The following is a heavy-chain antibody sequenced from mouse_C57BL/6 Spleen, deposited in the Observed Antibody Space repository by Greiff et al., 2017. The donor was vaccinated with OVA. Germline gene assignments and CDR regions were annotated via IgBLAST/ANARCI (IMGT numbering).Heavy chain of an antibody. CDR3: ARKEGGNGAMDY. Sequence: QVQLQQPGAELVRPGSSVKLSCKASGYTFTSYWMHWVKQRPIQGLEWIGNIDPSDSETHYNQKFKDKATLTVDKSSSTAYMQHSSLTSEDSAVDYCARKEGGNGAMDYWGQGTSVTVSS. CDR2: IDPSDSET. V-gene: IGHV1-52*01. J-gene: IGHJ4*01. D-gene: IGHD2-1*01. CDR1: GYTFTSYW.